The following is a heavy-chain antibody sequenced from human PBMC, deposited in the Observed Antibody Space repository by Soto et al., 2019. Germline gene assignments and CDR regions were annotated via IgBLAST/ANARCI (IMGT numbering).Heavy chain of an antibody. D-gene: IGHD4-17*01. CDR2: IYPGDSDT. J-gene: IGHJ4*02. CDR1: GYSVTRYW. V-gene: IGHV5-51*01. CDR3: ARLSLREEAQIFDY. Sequence: PGESLKISCKGSGYSVTRYWIGWVRQMPGKGLEWMGIIYPGDSDTRYSPSFQGQVTISADKSISTAYLQWSSLKASDTAMYYCARLSLREEAQIFDYWGQGTLVTVSS.